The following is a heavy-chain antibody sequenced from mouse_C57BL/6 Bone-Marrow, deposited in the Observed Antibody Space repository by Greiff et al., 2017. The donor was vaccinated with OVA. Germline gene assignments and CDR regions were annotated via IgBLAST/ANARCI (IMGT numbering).Heavy chain of an antibody. CDR3: ARRASANWDGCDY. V-gene: IGHV1-55*01. CDR2: IYPGSGST. CDR1: GYTFTSYW. J-gene: IGHJ2*01. D-gene: IGHD4-1*01. Sequence: QVQLQQPGAELVKPGASVKMSCKASGYTFTSYWITWVKQRPGQGLEWIGDIYPGSGSTNYNEKFKSKATLTVDTSSSTAYMQRSSLTSEDSAVYYCARRASANWDGCDYWGQGTTLTVSS.